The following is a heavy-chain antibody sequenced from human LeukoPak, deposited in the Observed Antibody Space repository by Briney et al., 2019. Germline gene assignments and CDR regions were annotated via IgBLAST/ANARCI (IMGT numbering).Heavy chain of an antibody. CDR2: IYYSGTT. D-gene: IGHD6-19*01. Sequence: SETLSLTCTVSGGSITSSSHHWGWLRQPPGKGLEWIGSIYYSGTTYYKPSLRSRVTISVDTSKNQFSLKLSSVTAADTAVYYCARGQVRWSIAVAGVGYFDYWGQGTLVTVSS. J-gene: IGHJ4*02. CDR1: GGSITSSSHH. CDR3: ARGQVRWSIAVAGVGYFDY. V-gene: IGHV4-39*07.